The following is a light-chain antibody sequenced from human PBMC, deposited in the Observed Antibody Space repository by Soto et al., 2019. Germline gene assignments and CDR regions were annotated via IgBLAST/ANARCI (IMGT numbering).Light chain of an antibody. V-gene: IGKV3D-20*02. CDR3: QHRSNWPIT. J-gene: IGKJ5*01. CDR2: GAS. Sequence: STQFRATRWWCVWKTDTPASRNSQSVSSSYLAWYQQKPGQAPRLLIYGASSRATGIPARFSGSGSGTDFTLTISSLQPEDVAVYYCQHRSNWPITFGQGTRLEIK. CDR1: QSVSSSY.